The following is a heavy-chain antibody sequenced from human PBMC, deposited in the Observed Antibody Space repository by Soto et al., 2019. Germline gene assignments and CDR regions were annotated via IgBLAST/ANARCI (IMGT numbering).Heavy chain of an antibody. CDR2: INPNSGGT. CDR1: GYTFTGYY. J-gene: IGHJ4*02. D-gene: IGHD6-19*01. V-gene: IGHV1-2*04. CDR3: ARARVAVAGAFDY. Sequence: GASVKVSCKASGYTFTGYYMHWVRQAPGQGLEWMGWINPNSGGTNYAQKFQGWVTMTRDTSISTAYMELSRLRSDDTAVYYCARARVAVAGAFDYWGQGTLVTVSS.